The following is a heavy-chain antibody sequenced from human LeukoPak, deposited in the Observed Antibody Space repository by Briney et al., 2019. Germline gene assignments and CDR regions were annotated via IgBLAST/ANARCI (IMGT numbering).Heavy chain of an antibody. CDR3: ARGGTYGDYQVLFNY. D-gene: IGHD4-17*01. V-gene: IGHV1-58*02. CDR1: GFTFTSSA. CDR2: IVVGSGNT. J-gene: IGHJ4*02. Sequence: SVKVSCKASGFTFTSSAMQWVRQARGQRLEWIGWIVVGSGNTNYAQKFQERVTIIRDMSTSTAYMELSSLRSEDTAVYYCARGGTYGDYQVLFNYWGQGTLVTVSS.